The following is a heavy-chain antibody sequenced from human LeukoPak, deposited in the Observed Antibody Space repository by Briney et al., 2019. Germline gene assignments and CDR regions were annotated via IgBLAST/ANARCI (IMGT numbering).Heavy chain of an antibody. CDR2: ISAYNGNT. V-gene: IGHV1-18*01. CDR1: GYTFTSYG. J-gene: IGHJ4*02. D-gene: IGHD2-15*01. CDR3: ASYIVVVVAAADHFDY. Sequence: ASVKVSCKASGYTFTSYGISWVRQAPGQGLEWMGWISAYNGNTNYAQKLQGRVTMTTDTSTSTAYMELRSLRSDDTAVYYCASYIVVVVAAADHFDYWGQGTLVTVSS.